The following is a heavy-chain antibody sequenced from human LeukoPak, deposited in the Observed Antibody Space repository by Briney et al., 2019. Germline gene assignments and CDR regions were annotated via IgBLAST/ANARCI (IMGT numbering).Heavy chain of an antibody. V-gene: IGHV3-7*01. Sequence: GGSLRLSCAASTFTFSSYWMTWVRQAPGKGLEWVATMKQDGSEKYFVDSVKGRFTISRDNAKNSLYLQMNSLRAEDTAVYYCARVRGGEVWGSHPLDYWGQGTLVTVSS. CDR2: MKQDGSEK. D-gene: IGHD3-16*01. CDR1: TFTFSSYW. J-gene: IGHJ4*02. CDR3: ARVRGGEVWGSHPLDY.